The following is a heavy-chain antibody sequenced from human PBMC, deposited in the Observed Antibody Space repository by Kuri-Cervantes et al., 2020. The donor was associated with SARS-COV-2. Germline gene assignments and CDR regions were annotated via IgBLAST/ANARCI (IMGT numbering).Heavy chain of an antibody. CDR3: AKIDIVVVVAALSDAFDI. V-gene: IGHV3-23*01. CDR1: GFTFSSYD. D-gene: IGHD2-15*01. CDR2: ISGSGGST. J-gene: IGHJ3*02. Sequence: GESLKISCAASGFTFSSYDMHWVRQAPGKGLEWVSAISGSGGSTYYADSVKGRFTISRDNSKNTLYLQMNSLRAEDTAVYYCAKIDIVVVVAALSDAFDIWGQGTMVTVSS.